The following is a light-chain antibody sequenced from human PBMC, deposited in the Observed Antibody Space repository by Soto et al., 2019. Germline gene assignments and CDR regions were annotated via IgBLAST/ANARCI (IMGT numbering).Light chain of an antibody. J-gene: IGKJ3*01. CDR3: QQYDNLFT. V-gene: IGKV1-33*01. CDR1: QDISNY. CDR2: DAS. Sequence: DIPMTQSPSSLSASVGDRVTITCQASQDISNYLNWYQQKPGKAPKLLIYDASNLETGVPSRFSGSGAGTDFPFTISSLQPEYIATYYCQQYDNLFTFGPGTKVDIK.